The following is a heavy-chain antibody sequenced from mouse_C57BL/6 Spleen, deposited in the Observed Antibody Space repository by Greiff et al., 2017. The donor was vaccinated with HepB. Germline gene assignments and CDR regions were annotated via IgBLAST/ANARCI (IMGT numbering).Heavy chain of an antibody. CDR2: IRSGGRYT. CDR3: AWHQCCVLPPRCPY. CDR1: GFTFSSYG. V-gene: IGHV5-6*01. J-gene: IGHJ2*01. D-gene: IGHD1-1*01. Sequence: EVQLVESGGDLVKPGGSLQLSCAASGFTFSSYGMSWVRQTPDQRLEWVAIIRSGGRYTYYPDSVKGRFTIASNDAKNALFLLMSSLTSEVTAMYFGAWHQCCVLPPRCPYWGQGTTLTVSS.